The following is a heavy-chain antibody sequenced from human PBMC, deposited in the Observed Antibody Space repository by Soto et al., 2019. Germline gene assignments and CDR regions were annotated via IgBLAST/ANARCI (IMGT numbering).Heavy chain of an antibody. CDR3: SRGLGVMTP. D-gene: IGHD2-21*02. Sequence: PSETLCLTCAVYGGSFSGYYWSWTRPPPGKGLEWIGEINHSGRTNYNPSLKSRVTISVDASKNQFSLKLTSMTAADTAVYFCSRGLGVMTPWGQGTLVTGSS. CDR2: INHSGRT. J-gene: IGHJ5*02. V-gene: IGHV4-34*01. CDR1: GGSFSGYY.